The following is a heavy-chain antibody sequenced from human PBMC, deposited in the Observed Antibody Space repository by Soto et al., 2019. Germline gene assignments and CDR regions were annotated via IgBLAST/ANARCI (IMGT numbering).Heavy chain of an antibody. V-gene: IGHV1-69*13. CDR1: GGTFSSYA. CDR3: ARAVAAAGRFSYYYYGMDV. J-gene: IGHJ6*02. Sequence: GASVKVSCKASGGTFSSYAISWVRQAPGQGLEWMGGIIPIFGTANYAQKFQGRVTITADESTSTAYMELSSLRSEDTAVYYCARAVAAAGRFSYYYYGMDVWGQGTTVTVSS. D-gene: IGHD6-13*01. CDR2: IIPIFGTA.